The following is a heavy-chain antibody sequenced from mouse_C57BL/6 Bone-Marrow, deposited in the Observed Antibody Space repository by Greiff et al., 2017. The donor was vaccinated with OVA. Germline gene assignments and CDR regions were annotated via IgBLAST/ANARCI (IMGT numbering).Heavy chain of an antibody. CDR3: ARDGKGADGYYVVGVDD. J-gene: IGHJ2*01. V-gene: IGHV5-4*01. CDR2: IRDGGRYT. CDR1: GFTFSSYA. D-gene: IGHD2-3*01. Sequence: DVKLVESGGGLVKPGGSLKLSCAASGFTFSSYAMSWVRQTPEQRLEWVATIRDGGRYTYYPDNVKGRFTLSRDNAKNNLYLQMSHLKSEDTAMYDCARDGKGADGYYVVGVDDWGQGTTRTGSS.